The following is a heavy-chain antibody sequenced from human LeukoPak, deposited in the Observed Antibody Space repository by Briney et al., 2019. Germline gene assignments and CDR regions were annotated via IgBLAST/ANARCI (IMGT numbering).Heavy chain of an antibody. Sequence: GGSLRLSCAASGFTFSSYAMSWVRQAPGKGLEWVSSISSSSSYIYYADSVKGRFTISRDNAKNSLYLQMNSLRAEDTAVYYCAREGVVVIGFDYWGQGTLVTVSS. CDR2: ISSSSSYI. J-gene: IGHJ4*02. CDR1: GFTFSSYA. D-gene: IGHD3-22*01. CDR3: AREGVVVIGFDY. V-gene: IGHV3-21*01.